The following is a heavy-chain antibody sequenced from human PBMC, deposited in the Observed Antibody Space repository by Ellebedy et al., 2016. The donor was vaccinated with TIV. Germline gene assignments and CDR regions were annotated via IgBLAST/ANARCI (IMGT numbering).Heavy chain of an antibody. CDR1: GYTFTIYG. V-gene: IGHV1-3*01. CDR3: ASCGGDCYSYAFDI. CDR2: INAADGNT. J-gene: IGHJ3*02. Sequence: AASVKVSCKASGYTFTIYGINWVRQAPGQRLEWMGWINAADGNTKYSQKFQGRVTIARDTSASAVYMELRSLRSEDTAVYYCASCGGDCYSYAFDIWGQGTMVTVSS. D-gene: IGHD2-21*02.